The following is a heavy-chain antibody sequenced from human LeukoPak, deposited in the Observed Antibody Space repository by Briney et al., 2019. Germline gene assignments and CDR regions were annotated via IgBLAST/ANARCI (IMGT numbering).Heavy chain of an antibody. V-gene: IGHV3-66*02. J-gene: IGHJ4*02. D-gene: IGHD6-19*01. Sequence: PGGSLRLSCAASGFTVTSNYTSWVRQAPGKGLEWVSVIYSGGVTYYADSVKGRFTISRDNRKNTLFLQMNSLRAEDTAVYYCAREFSGSDGFFDCWGQGTLVTVSS. CDR2: IYSGGVT. CDR1: GFTVTSNY. CDR3: AREFSGSDGFFDC.